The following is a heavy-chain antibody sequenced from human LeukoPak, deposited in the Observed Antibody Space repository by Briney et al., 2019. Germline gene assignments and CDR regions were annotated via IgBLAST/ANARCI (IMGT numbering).Heavy chain of an antibody. V-gene: IGHV4-59*12. CDR3: AGRRSCTSCYVTFDY. CDR2: IYYSGST. Sequence: SETLSLTCTVSGGSISSYYWSWIRQPPGKGLEWIGYIYYSGSTNYNPSLKSRVTISVDTSKNQFSLKLSSVTAADTAVCYCAGRRSCTSCYVTFDYWGQGTLVTVSS. CDR1: GGSISSYY. J-gene: IGHJ4*02. D-gene: IGHD2-2*01.